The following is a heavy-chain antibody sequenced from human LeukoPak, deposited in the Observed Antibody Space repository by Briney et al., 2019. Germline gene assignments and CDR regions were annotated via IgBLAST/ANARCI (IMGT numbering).Heavy chain of an antibody. V-gene: IGHV3-23*01. CDR1: GFTFSSYA. CDR3: AKLRGDF. Sequence: PGRSLSLSCAASGFTFSSYAMSWVRQAPGKGLEWVSSISESGGSTFYADSVRGRFTLSRDNSKNTLFLQMNSLRAEDTAVYYCAKLRGDFWGQGTLVTVSS. J-gene: IGHJ4*02. CDR2: ISESGGST.